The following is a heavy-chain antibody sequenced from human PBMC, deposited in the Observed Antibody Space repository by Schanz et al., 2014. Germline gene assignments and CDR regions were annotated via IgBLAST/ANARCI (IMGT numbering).Heavy chain of an antibody. CDR2: INTGGDST. V-gene: IGHV3-23*04. CDR3: ARWFLIRGVILDS. D-gene: IGHD3-10*01. CDR1: GFTLSSYA. Sequence: VRLVESGGGVVQPGRSLRLSCAASGFTLSSYAMAWVRQAPGKGLEWVSSINTGGDSTYYADSVKGRFTISRDNSRDTVYLQMNSLRADDTAMYYCARWFLIRGVILDSWGQGTLXTVSS. J-gene: IGHJ4*02.